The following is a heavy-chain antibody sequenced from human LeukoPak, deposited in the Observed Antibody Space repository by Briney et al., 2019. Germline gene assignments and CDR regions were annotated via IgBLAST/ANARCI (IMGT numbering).Heavy chain of an antibody. D-gene: IGHD2-15*01. Sequence: GGSLRLSCAASGFTVSSKYMSWDRQAPGKGLEWVAFIRYDGSNKYYADSVKGRFTISRDNSKNTLYLQMNSLRAEDTAVYYCAKGSYCSGGSCYYDPFDYWGQGTLVTVSS. CDR2: IRYDGSNK. V-gene: IGHV3-30*02. CDR1: GFTVSSKY. CDR3: AKGSYCSGGSCYYDPFDY. J-gene: IGHJ4*02.